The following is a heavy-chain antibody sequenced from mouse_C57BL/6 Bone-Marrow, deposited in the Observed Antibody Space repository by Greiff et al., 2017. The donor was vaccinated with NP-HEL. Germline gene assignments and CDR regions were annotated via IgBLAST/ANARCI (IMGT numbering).Heavy chain of an antibody. Sequence: VQLQQPGTELVKPGASVNLSCMASGYTFTSYWLHWVKQRPGQGLEWIGNIIPSNGGTNYNEKFKSKATLTVDKSSSTAYMQLSRLTSEDSAVYYCARVLRRYAMAYWGQGTSVTVSA. CDR1: GYTFTSYW. CDR2: IIPSNGGT. V-gene: IGHV1-53*01. D-gene: IGHD1-1*01. J-gene: IGHJ4*01. CDR3: ARVLRRYAMAY.